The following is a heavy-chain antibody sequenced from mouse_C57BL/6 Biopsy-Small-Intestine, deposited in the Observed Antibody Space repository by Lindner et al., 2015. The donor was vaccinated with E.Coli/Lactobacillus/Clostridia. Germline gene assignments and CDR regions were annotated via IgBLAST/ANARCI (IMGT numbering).Heavy chain of an antibody. Sequence: SVKVSCKTSGYNFISHGITWVRQAPGQGLEWMGWISPYNGFTKYSQKVQGRVTLTTEASTNTAYMELTSLRSDDTAVYYCARGTGAITPNFDYWGQGTLVTVS. V-gene: IGHV1-4*01. CDR2: ISPYNGFT. CDR3: ARGTGAITPNFDY. D-gene: IGHD1-2*01. J-gene: IGHJ3*01. CDR1: GYNFISHG.